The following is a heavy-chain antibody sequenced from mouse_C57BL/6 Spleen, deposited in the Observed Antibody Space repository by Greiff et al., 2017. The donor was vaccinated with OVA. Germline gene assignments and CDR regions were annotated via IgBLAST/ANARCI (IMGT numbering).Heavy chain of an antibody. CDR1: GYSITSGYY. D-gene: IGHD1-1*01. Sequence: EVQLQESGPGLVKPSKSLSLTCSVTGYSITSGYYWTWIRQFPGNKLEWMGYISYDGSNNYNPSLKNRISITRDTSKNKFFLKLNSVTTEDTATYYCARDVYYGSSLDYWGQGTTLTVSS. CDR2: ISYDGSN. J-gene: IGHJ2*01. CDR3: ARDVYYGSSLDY. V-gene: IGHV3-6*01.